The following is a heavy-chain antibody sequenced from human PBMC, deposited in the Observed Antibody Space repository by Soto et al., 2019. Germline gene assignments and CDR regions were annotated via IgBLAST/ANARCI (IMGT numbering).Heavy chain of an antibody. CDR3: ARALSGSYFVLEH. V-gene: IGHV1-24*01. Sequence: ASVKVSCKVSGYTLTELSMHWVRQAPGKGLEWMGGFDPEDGETIYAQKFQGRVTMTEDTSTDTACMELSSVTAADTAVYFCARALSGSYFVLEHWGQGTLVTVSS. J-gene: IGHJ4*02. CDR1: GYTLTELS. D-gene: IGHD3-10*01. CDR2: FDPEDGET.